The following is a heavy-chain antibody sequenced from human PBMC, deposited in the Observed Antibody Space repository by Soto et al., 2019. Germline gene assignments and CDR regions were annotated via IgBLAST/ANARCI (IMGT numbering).Heavy chain of an antibody. D-gene: IGHD3-3*01. CDR2: IYSGGST. CDR3: AREKEFWSGYSTYNWFDP. Sequence: PWGSLRLSCAASGFTVSSNYMSWVRQAPGKGLEWVSVIYSGGSTYYADSVKGRFTISRDNSKNTLYLQMNSLRAEDTAVYYCAREKEFWSGYSTYNWFDPWGQGTLVTVSS. J-gene: IGHJ5*02. V-gene: IGHV3-66*01. CDR1: GFTVSSNY.